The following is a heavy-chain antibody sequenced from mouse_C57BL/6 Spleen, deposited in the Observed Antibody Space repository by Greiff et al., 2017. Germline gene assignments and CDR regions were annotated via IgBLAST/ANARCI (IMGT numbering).Heavy chain of an antibody. CDR1: GYTFTSYG. J-gene: IGHJ4*01. CDR3: ARSPKDYAMDY. Sequence: VKLVESGAELARPGASVKLSCKASGYTFTSYGISWVKQRTGQGLEWIGEIYPKSGNTYYNEKFKGKATLTADKSSSTAYMELRSLTSEDSAVYFCARSPKDYAMDYWGQGTSVTVAS. V-gene: IGHV1-81*01. CDR2: IYPKSGNT.